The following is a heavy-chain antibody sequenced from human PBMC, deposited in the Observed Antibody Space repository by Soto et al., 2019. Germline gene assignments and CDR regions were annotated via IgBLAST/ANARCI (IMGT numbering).Heavy chain of an antibody. Sequence: GASVKVSCKACGFTFTSYDISWVRQATGQGLEWMGWMIPNSGDTGYAQRFQGRVTMTRNTSISTAYMELNSLKSEDTAVYYCARGPPTTSDYYYMDVWGKGTTVTVSS. V-gene: IGHV1-8*01. J-gene: IGHJ6*03. CDR2: MIPNSGDT. CDR3: ARGPPTTSDYYYMDV. CDR1: GFTFTSYD.